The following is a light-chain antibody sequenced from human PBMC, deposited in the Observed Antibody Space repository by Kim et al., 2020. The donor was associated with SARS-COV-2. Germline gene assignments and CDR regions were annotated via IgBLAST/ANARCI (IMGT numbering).Light chain of an antibody. Sequence: ASVGDRVTISCRASQSIINWLDWYQQKPGKAPDLLINAASNLRNGVPSRFSGSGFGTEFTLTVSSLQPEDFATYYCQQNYSIPRTFGQGTKVDIK. CDR2: AAS. V-gene: IGKV1-39*01. CDR3: QQNYSIPRT. J-gene: IGKJ1*01. CDR1: QSIINW.